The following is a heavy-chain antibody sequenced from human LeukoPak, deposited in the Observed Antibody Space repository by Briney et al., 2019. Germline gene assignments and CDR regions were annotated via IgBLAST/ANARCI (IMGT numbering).Heavy chain of an antibody. CDR1: GDRVSSNSAA. CDR2: TYYRSKWYN. J-gene: IGHJ5*02. V-gene: IGHV6-1*01. Sequence: SQTLSLTCAISGDRVSSNSAAWNWIRQSPSRGLEWLGRTYYRSKWYNDYAVSVKSQITIHPDTSKNQFSLQLSSVTPEDTAVYYCAFSEVGWFDPWGQGTLVTVSS. CDR3: AFSEVGWFDP.